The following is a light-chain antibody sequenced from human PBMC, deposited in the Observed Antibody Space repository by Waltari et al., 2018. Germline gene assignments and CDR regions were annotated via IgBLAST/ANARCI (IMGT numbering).Light chain of an antibody. CDR3: LQVPFT. CDR1: QSLLYSNGNVY. CDR2: QVS. V-gene: IGKV2-30*01. Sequence: GVLTQSPLSLAVTLGQPASISCKSSQSLLYSNGNVYLDWYLQRPGQSPRRLIYQVSKRDSGVPDRFSGSGSDTDFTLRISRVEADDVGTYYFLQVPFTFGPGTKMEVK. J-gene: IGKJ3*01.